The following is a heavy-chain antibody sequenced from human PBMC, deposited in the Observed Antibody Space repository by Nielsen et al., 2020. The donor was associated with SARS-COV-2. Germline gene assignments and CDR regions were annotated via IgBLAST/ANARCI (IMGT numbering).Heavy chain of an antibody. J-gene: IGHJ3*02. Sequence: GEPLNISSAASGFTFSSYAMIWVRQAPGKGLEWVSAIRGSGGSTYYADSVKGRFTISRDNSKNTLYLQMNSLRAEDTAVYYCAKATTVTTSPIWGQGTMVTVSS. V-gene: IGHV3-23*01. CDR2: IRGSGGST. CDR3: AKATTVTTSPI. D-gene: IGHD4-17*01. CDR1: GFTFSSYA.